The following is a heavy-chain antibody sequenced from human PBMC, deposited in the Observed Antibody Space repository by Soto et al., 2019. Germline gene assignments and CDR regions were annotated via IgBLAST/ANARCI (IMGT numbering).Heavy chain of an antibody. CDR2: IYYDGRT. CDR1: GGSISSYY. V-gene: IGHV4-59*01. J-gene: IGHJ4*02. D-gene: IGHD3-16*01. CDR3: ARGREWSGGVTDF. Sequence: QVQLQQSGPGLVKPSETLSLTCTVSGGSISSYYWSWIRQPPGKGLEWIGYIYYDGRTNYNPSLKIRTTIPLETSKNQFSLTLGSGTAADTAVYYCARGREWSGGVTDFWGPGILVTVSS.